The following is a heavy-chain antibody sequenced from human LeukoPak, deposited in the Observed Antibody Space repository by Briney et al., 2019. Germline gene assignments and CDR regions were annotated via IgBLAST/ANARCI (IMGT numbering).Heavy chain of an antibody. CDR3: ARGSGLNY. CDR1: GGSFSGYY. CDR2: INHSGST. D-gene: IGHD3-22*01. Sequence: SETLSLTCAIYGGSFSGYYWSWIRQPPGKGLEWIGEINHSGSTNYNPSLKGRVTISVDTSKNQFSLKLSSVTAADTAVYYCARGSGLNYWGQGTLVTVSS. V-gene: IGHV4-34*01. J-gene: IGHJ4*02.